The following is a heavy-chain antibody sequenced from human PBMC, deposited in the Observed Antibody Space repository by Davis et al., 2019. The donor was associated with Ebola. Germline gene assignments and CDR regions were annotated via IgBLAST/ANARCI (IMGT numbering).Heavy chain of an antibody. CDR3: ARGDIVVVPAAIGYYYYYGMDV. Sequence: AASVKVSCKASGYTFTGYYMHWVRQAPGQGLEWMGWINPNSGGTNYAQKFQGWVTMTRDTSISTAYMELSRLRSDDTAVYYCARGDIVVVPAAIGYYYYYGMDVWGQGTTVTVSS. D-gene: IGHD2-2*01. CDR2: INPNSGGT. J-gene: IGHJ6*02. V-gene: IGHV1-2*04. CDR1: GYTFTGYY.